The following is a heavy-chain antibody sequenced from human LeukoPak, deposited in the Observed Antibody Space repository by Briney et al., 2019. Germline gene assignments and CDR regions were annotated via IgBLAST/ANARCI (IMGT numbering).Heavy chain of an antibody. Sequence: GGSLRLSCAASGFTFSSYAMHWVRQAPGKGLEYVSAISSNGGSTYYANSVKGRFTISRDNSKNTLYLQMGSLRAEDMAVYYCARAPRARVVVVPAAPDYWGQGTLVTVSS. CDR2: ISSNGGST. CDR3: ARAPRARVVVVPAAPDY. J-gene: IGHJ4*02. V-gene: IGHV3-64*01. CDR1: GFTFSSYA. D-gene: IGHD2-2*01.